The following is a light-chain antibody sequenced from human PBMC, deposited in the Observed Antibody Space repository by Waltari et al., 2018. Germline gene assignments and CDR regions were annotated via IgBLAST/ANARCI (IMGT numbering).Light chain of an antibody. V-gene: IGKV3-15*01. CDR1: QSVRSN. CDR2: GAS. Sequence: EIVMTQSPAILSVSPGEGVTLSCRASQSVRSNLAWYQQKPGQAPRLLIFGASTRDTGFPARFSGGGSGTEFTPTITRLQSEDSAVYFCQQYDSQPLTFGGGTFVEIK. J-gene: IGKJ4*01. CDR3: QQYDSQPLT.